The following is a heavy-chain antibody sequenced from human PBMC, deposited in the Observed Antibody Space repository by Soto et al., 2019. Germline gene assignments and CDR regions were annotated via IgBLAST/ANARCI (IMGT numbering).Heavy chain of an antibody. D-gene: IGHD6-19*01. CDR2: INSDGSST. J-gene: IGHJ4*02. Sequence: EVQLVESGGGLVQPGGSLRLSCAASGFTFSSYWMHWVRQAPGKGLVWVSRINSDGSSTSYADSVKGRFTISRDNAKNTLYLQMNSLRAEDTAVYYCARDAYSSGWLYYFDYWGQGTLVTVSS. CDR3: ARDAYSSGWLYYFDY. CDR1: GFTFSSYW. V-gene: IGHV3-74*01.